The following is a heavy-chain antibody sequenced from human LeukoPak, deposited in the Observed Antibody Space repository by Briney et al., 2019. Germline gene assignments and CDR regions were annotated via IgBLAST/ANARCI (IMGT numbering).Heavy chain of an antibody. CDR2: IHHSGST. D-gene: IGHD6-13*01. CDR1: GGSFSGYS. V-gene: IGHV4-34*01. CDR3: AKGGLYSSSWYRRNWFDP. J-gene: IGHJ5*02. Sequence: SETLSLTCAVYGGSFSGYSWNWIRQPPGKGLEWIGEIHHSGSTNYNPSLKSRGTISLDTSKNQFSLKLRSVTAADTAVYYCAKGGLYSSSWYRRNWFDPWGQGTLVTVSS.